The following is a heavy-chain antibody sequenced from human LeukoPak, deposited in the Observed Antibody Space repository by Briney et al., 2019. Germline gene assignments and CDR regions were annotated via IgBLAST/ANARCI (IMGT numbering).Heavy chain of an antibody. J-gene: IGHJ4*02. CDR1: GFTFDNYA. CDR3: AKDAPGYSYGPDGY. D-gene: IGHD5-18*01. Sequence: PGGSLRLSCAASGFTFDNYAMHWVRQAPGKGLEWVSLISGDGIRTYYADSVKGRFTISRDNSKNSLYLQMNSLRTEDTALYYCAKDAPGYSYGPDGYWGQGTLVTVSS. CDR2: ISGDGIRT. V-gene: IGHV3-43*02.